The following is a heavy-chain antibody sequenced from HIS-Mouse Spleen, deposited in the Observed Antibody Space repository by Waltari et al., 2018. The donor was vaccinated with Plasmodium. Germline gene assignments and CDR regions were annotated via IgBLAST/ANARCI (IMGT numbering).Heavy chain of an antibody. CDR3: ARAPIRDAFDI. Sequence: QVQLQQWGAGLLKPSETLSLTCAVYGGSFSGYYWSWIRQPPGKGLEWIGEINHSASTNYNPSLKSRVTISVDTSKNQFSLKLSSVTAADTAVYYCARAPIRDAFDIWGQGTMVTVSS. J-gene: IGHJ3*02. D-gene: IGHD3-9*01. CDR2: INHSAST. V-gene: IGHV4-34*01. CDR1: GGSFSGYY.